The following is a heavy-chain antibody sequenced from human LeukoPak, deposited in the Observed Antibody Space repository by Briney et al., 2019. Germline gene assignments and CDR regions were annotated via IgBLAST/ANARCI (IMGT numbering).Heavy chain of an antibody. J-gene: IGHJ4*02. D-gene: IGHD3-22*01. CDR3: AYYYDSSGYPFDY. V-gene: IGHV1-2*06. Sequence: ASVKVSCKASGYTFTDYYMHWVRQAPGQGLEWMGRINPNSGGTNYAQKFQGRVTMTRDTSISTAYMELNRLTSDDTAVYYCAYYYDSSGYPFDYWGQGTLVTVSS. CDR1: GYTFTDYY. CDR2: INPNSGGT.